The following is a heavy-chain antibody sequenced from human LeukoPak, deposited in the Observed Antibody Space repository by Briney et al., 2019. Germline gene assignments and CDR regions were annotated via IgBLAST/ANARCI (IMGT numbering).Heavy chain of an antibody. V-gene: IGHV3-9*01. D-gene: IGHD6-19*01. J-gene: IGHJ4*02. CDR3: AKGSSSGWYYFDY. Sequence: GGSLRLSCAASGFTVSSNYMSWVRQAPGKGLEWVSGISWNSGSIGYADSVKGRFTISRDNAKNSLYLQMNSLRAEDTALYYCAKGSSSGWYYFDYWGQGTLVTVSS. CDR1: GFTVSSNY. CDR2: ISWNSGSI.